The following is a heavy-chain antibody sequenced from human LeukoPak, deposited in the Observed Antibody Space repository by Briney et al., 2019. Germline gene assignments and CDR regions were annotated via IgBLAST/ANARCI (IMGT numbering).Heavy chain of an antibody. V-gene: IGHV3-7*01. CDR3: ARGYYGWFGDAFDI. CDR2: IRQDGSET. J-gene: IGHJ3*02. D-gene: IGHD3-10*01. Sequence: GGSLRLSCAASGFTFSAYWMSWVRQAPGKGLEWVANIRQDGSETYYADSAKGRFTISRDNARNSLYMQLNSLTAEDTAVYYCARGYYGWFGDAFDIWGQGTMVTVSS. CDR1: GFTFSAYW.